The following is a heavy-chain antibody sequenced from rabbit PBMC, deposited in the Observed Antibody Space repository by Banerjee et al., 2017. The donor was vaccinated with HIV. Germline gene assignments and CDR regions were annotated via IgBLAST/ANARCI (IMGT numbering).Heavy chain of an antibody. D-gene: IGHD4-1*01. Sequence: QLKESGGGLVQPGGSLKLSCTVSGFDFSSYGVSWVRQAPGKGLEWIGYIDPILGVTYYASWVNGRFTISSHNAQNTLYLQLNSLTAADTATYFCARDLSYISGRGANDLWGQGTLVTVS. CDR1: GFDFSSYG. CDR3: ARDLSYISGRGANDL. V-gene: IGHV1S7*01. J-gene: IGHJ3*01. CDR2: IDPILGVT.